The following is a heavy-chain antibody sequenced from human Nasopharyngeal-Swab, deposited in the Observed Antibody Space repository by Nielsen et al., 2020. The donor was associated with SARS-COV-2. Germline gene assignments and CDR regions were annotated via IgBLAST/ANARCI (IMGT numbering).Heavy chain of an antibody. Sequence: GGSLRLSCAASGFTFSSYAMHWVRQAPGKGLEWVAVISYDGSNKYYADSVKGRFTISRDNSKNTLYLQMNGLRADDTAVYYCARDPRPLAAAGYLVAFDIWGQGTMVTVSS. J-gene: IGHJ3*02. D-gene: IGHD6-13*01. CDR2: ISYDGSNK. V-gene: IGHV3-30*04. CDR3: ARDPRPLAAAGYLVAFDI. CDR1: GFTFSSYA.